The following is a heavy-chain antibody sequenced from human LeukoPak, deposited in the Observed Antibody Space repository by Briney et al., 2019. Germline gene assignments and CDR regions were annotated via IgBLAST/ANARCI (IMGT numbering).Heavy chain of an antibody. D-gene: IGHD2-21*02. V-gene: IGHV3-74*01. CDR2: INGDGTSA. Sequence: PGGSLRLSCAASGFTLRNYWMHWVRQTPGKGLLWVSRINGDGTSATYAGSVKGRFTISRDNAKNTLYLQVNSLRAEDTAVYYCAKVAYCGGDCYSLDYYYMDVWGKGTTVTASS. CDR3: AKVAYCGGDCYSLDYYYMDV. J-gene: IGHJ6*03. CDR1: GFTLRNYW.